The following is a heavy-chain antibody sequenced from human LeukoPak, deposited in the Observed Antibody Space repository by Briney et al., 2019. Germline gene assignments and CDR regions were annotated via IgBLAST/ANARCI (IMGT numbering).Heavy chain of an antibody. Sequence: SETLSLTCTVSGGSISSYYWSWIRQPPGKGLEWIGYIYYTGSTNYNPSLKSRVTISVDTSKNQFSLKLSSVTAADTAVYYCARLVGEVTRVVYYYYYMDVWGKGTTVTVSS. CDR1: GGSISSYY. CDR2: IYYTGST. J-gene: IGHJ6*03. D-gene: IGHD4-11*01. V-gene: IGHV4-59*01. CDR3: ARLVGEVTRVVYYYYYMDV.